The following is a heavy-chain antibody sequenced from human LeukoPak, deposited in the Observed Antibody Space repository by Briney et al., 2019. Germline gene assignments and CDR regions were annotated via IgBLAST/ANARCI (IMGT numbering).Heavy chain of an antibody. CDR1: GFTFSSYA. D-gene: IGHD6-13*01. J-gene: IGHJ4*02. CDR3: ARDSAGSSSWYKVAVFRGIDY. V-gene: IGHV3-30-3*01. CDR2: ISYDGSNK. Sequence: GGSLRLSCAASGFTFSSYAMHWVRQAPGKGLEWVAVISYDGSNKYYADSVKGRFTISRDNSKNTLYLQMNSLRAEDTAVYYCARDSAGSSSWYKVAVFRGIDYWGQGTLVTVSS.